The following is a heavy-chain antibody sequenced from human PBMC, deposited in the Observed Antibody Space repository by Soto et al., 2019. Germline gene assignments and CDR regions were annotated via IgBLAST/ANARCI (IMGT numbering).Heavy chain of an antibody. V-gene: IGHV1-18*01. CDR3: AGYSSSSGFYYGMDV. D-gene: IGHD6-6*01. Sequence: GASVKVSCKASGYTFTSYGISWVRQAPGRGLEWMGWISAYNGNTNSAQKLQGRVTMTTDTSTSTAYMELRSLRSDDTAVYYCAGYSSSSGFYYGMDVWGQGTTVTVSS. CDR1: GYTFTSYG. CDR2: ISAYNGNT. J-gene: IGHJ6*02.